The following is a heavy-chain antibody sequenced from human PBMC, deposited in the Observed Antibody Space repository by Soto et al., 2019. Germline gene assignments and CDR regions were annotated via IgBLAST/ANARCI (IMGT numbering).Heavy chain of an antibody. CDR1: GFTFSSYW. CDR3: ARELSGSIDAFDI. CDR2: IKQDGSEK. V-gene: IGHV3-7*01. Sequence: GGSLRLSCAASGFTFSSYWMSWVRQAPGKGLEWVANIKQDGSEKYYVDSVKGRFTISRDNAKNSLYLQMNSLRAEDTAVYYCARELSGSIDAFDIWGQGTMVTISS. D-gene: IGHD1-26*01. J-gene: IGHJ3*02.